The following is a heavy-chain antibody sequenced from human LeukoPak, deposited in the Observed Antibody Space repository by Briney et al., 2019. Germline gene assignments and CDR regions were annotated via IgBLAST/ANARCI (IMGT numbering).Heavy chain of an antibody. CDR1: GYTFTSYA. Sequence: ASVKVSCKASGYTFTSYAMNWVRQAPGQGLEWMGWINTNTGNPTYAQGFTGRFVFSLDTSVSTAYLQISSLKAEDTAVYYCARDLSMVGSWDPDYYYYYGMDVWGQGTTVTVSS. V-gene: IGHV7-4-1*02. D-gene: IGHD6-13*01. J-gene: IGHJ6*02. CDR2: INTNTGNP. CDR3: ARDLSMVGSWDPDYYYYYGMDV.